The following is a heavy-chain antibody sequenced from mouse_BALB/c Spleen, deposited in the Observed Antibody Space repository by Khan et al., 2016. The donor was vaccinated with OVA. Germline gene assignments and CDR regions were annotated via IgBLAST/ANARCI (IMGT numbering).Heavy chain of an antibody. Sequence: EVQLQESGPGLVKPSQSLSLTCSVSGYSITSGYFWNWIRQFPGNKLEWMGYIRYDGNSNYNPSLKNRISITRDTSKNQFFLKLNSVTPEDTATXYVARGGSSGPAWFAYWGQGTLVTVSA. D-gene: IGHD3-1*01. J-gene: IGHJ3*01. CDR3: ARGGSSGPAWFAY. V-gene: IGHV3-6*02. CDR1: GYSITSGYF. CDR2: IRYDGNS.